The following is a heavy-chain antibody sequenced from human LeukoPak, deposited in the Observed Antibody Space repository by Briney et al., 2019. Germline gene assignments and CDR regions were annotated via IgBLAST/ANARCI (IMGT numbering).Heavy chain of an antibody. Sequence: SETLSLTCTVSGDSISSYYWSWIRQPAGKRLEWIGRIYSSGSTNYNPSLKSRVTMSVDTSKNQFSLKLSSVTAADTAVYFCARGHYYDSSGYFYSFDYWGQGTLVTVSS. V-gene: IGHV4-4*07. CDR3: ARGHYYDSSGYFYSFDY. CDR2: IYSSGST. J-gene: IGHJ4*02. CDR1: GDSISSYY. D-gene: IGHD3-22*01.